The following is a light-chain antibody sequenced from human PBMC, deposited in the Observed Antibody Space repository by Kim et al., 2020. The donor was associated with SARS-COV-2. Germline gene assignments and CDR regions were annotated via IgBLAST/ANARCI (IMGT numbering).Light chain of an antibody. CDR2: YAS. Sequence: VSPGDRATLTCSASQTINSTLAWYQQRPGQSPRLLISYASTRASGIPARFSGSGSETEFTFTISSLQSEDFAVYFCQQYNSWPFSFGPGTKVDIK. V-gene: IGKV3-15*01. J-gene: IGKJ3*01. CDR3: QQYNSWPFS. CDR1: QTINST.